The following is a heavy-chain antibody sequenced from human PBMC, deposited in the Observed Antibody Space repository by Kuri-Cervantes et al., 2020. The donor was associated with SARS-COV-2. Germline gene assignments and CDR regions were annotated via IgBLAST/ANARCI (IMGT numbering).Heavy chain of an antibody. V-gene: IGHV3-23*01. CDR2: ISGSGGST. CDR3: ARLTLGDDSSGYSN. J-gene: IGHJ4*02. CDR1: GFTFGDYA. D-gene: IGHD3-22*01. Sequence: GGSLRLSCTASGFTFGDYAMSWFRQAPGKGLEWVSAISGSGGSTYYADSVKGRFTISRDNSKNTLYLQMNSLRAEDTAVYYCARLTLGDDSSGYSNWGQGTLVTVSS.